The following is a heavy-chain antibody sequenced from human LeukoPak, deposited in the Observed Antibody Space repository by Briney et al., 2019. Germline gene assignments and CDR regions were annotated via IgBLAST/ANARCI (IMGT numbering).Heavy chain of an antibody. CDR3: ARDRGSYDFWSGISGYYYGMDV. CDR1: GLTFSSYA. J-gene: IGHJ6*02. CDR2: ISYDGSNK. D-gene: IGHD3-3*01. V-gene: IGHV3-30-3*01. Sequence: PGRSLRLSCAASGLTFSSYAIHWVRQAPGKGLEWVAVISYDGSNKYYADSVKGRFTISRDNSKNTLYLQMNSLRAEDTAVYYCARDRGSYDFWSGISGYYYGMDVWGQGTTVTVSS.